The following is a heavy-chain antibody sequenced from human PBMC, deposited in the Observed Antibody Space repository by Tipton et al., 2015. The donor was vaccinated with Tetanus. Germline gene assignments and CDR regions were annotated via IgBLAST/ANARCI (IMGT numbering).Heavy chain of an antibody. CDR3: ASGSTLDY. D-gene: IGHD6-25*01. Sequence: SLRLSCAASGFTFGSYAMNWVRQAPGKGLEWVSSISSTSSYIYYADSVKGRFTISRDNAKNSLYLQMDSLRAEDAAVYYCASGSTLDYWGQGTLVTVSS. V-gene: IGHV3-21*01. CDR2: ISSTSSYI. J-gene: IGHJ4*02. CDR1: GFTFGSYA.